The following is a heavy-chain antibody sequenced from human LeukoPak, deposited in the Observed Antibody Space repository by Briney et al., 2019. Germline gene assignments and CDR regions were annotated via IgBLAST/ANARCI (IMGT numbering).Heavy chain of an antibody. CDR1: GYTFTGYY. Sequence: ASVKVSCKASGYTFTGYYMHWVRQAPGQGLEWMGWINPNSGGTNYAQKFRGRVTMTRDTSISTAYMELSRLRSDDTAVYYCARDEPRSSSSTYYYYYMDVWGKGTTVTVSS. V-gene: IGHV1-2*02. J-gene: IGHJ6*03. D-gene: IGHD6-6*01. CDR2: INPNSGGT. CDR3: ARDEPRSSSSTYYYYYMDV.